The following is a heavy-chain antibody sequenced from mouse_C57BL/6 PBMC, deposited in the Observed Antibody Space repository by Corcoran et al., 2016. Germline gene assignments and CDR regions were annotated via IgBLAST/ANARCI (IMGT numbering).Heavy chain of an antibody. V-gene: IGHV1-26*01. CDR2: INPNNGGT. J-gene: IGHJ4*01. D-gene: IGHD2-3*01. Sequence: EVQLQQSGPELVKHGASVKISCKASGYTFTDYYMNWVKQSHGKSLEWIGDINPNNGGTSYNQKFKGKATLTVDKSSSTAYMELRSLTSEDSAVYYCARGGYSYYYAMDYWGQGTSVTFSS. CDR1: GYTFTDYY. CDR3: ARGGYSYYYAMDY.